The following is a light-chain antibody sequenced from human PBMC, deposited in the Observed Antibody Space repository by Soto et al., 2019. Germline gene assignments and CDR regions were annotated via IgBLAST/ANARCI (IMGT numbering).Light chain of an antibody. CDR1: SSDVGSYNF. CDR2: EVT. V-gene: IGLV2-23*02. J-gene: IGLJ1*01. CDR3: CSYPGSSAYV. Sequence: QSALTQPASVSGSPGQSITISCTGTSSDVGSYNFVSWYQHHPGKAPTLMIYEVTKRPSGVSNRFSGSKSSNTASLTISGLQAEDEADYYCCSYPGSSAYVFGTGTKLTVL.